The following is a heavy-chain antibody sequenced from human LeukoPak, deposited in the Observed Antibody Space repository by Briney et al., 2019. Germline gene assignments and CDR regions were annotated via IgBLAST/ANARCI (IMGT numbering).Heavy chain of an antibody. D-gene: IGHD3-3*01. V-gene: IGHV3-48*01. CDR1: GFTFSSYS. CDR3: ARESNYDFWSGYPYYFDY. J-gene: IGHJ4*02. CDR2: ISSSSSTI. Sequence: PGGSLRLSCAASGFTFSSYSMNWVRQAPGKGLEWVSYISSSSSTIYYADSVKGRFTISRDNAKNSLYLQMNSLRAEDTAVYYCARESNYDFWSGYPYYFDYWGQGTLVTVSS.